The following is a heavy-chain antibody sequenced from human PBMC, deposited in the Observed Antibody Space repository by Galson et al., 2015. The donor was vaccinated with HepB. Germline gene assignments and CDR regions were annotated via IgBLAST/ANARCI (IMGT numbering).Heavy chain of an antibody. CDR1: GFTFSSYG. J-gene: IGHJ4*02. Sequence: SLRLSCAASGFTFSSYGMHWVRQAPGKGLEWVAVIWYDGSKKYYADSVKGRFTISRDNSKNTLYLQMNSLRAEDTAVYYCASQSPAMDYWGQGTLVTVSS. V-gene: IGHV3-33*01. CDR2: IWYDGSKK. CDR3: ASQSPAMDY.